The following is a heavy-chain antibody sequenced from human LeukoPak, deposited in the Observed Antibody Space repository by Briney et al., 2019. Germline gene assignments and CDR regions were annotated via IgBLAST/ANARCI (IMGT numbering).Heavy chain of an antibody. V-gene: IGHV4-4*07. CDR2: IYTSGST. CDR3: AREPKVLTYYYDSSGSADAFDI. Sequence: KPSETLSLTCTVSGGSISSYYWSWIRQPAGKGLEWIGRIYTSGSTNYNPSLKSRVTMSVDTSKNQFSLKLSSVTAADTAMYYCAREPKVLTYYYDSSGSADAFDIWGQGTMVTVSS. J-gene: IGHJ3*02. D-gene: IGHD3-22*01. CDR1: GGSISSYY.